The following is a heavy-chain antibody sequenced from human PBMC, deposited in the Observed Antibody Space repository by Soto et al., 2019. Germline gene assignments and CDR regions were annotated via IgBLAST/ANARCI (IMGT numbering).Heavy chain of an antibody. D-gene: IGHD3-10*01. CDR3: VTDAVGGRCYLGK. CDR2: TNQDGTIK. Sequence: GGSLRLSCSASGFTFSMYYMGWVRQAPGKGLEWVANTNQDGTIKNYVDYVKGRFTVSRDNAKNSLYLQMNSLRDDDTAVYYWVTDAVGGRCYLGKWGQG. CDR1: GFTFSMYY. V-gene: IGHV3-7*05. J-gene: IGHJ4*02.